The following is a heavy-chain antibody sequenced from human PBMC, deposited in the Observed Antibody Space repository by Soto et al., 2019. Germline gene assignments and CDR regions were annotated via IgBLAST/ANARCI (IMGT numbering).Heavy chain of an antibody. V-gene: IGHV4-39*01. CDR1: GGSLSAPTYY. D-gene: IGHD3-10*01. CDR2: IHYTGSA. J-gene: IGHJ5*02. CDR3: ARVRGEVDNWFDP. Sequence: QLQESGPGLVKPSETLSLTCAVSGGSLSAPTYYWGWVRQPPGKGLEWIGNIHYTGSAFYNPSLKSRVTISVDTSKNQFSLRLTAVTAADTAVYYCARVRGEVDNWFDPWGRGTVVIVSS.